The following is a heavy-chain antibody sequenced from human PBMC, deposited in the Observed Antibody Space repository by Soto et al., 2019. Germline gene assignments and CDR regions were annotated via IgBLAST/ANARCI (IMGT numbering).Heavy chain of an antibody. CDR3: ARDVGYTGYEQGNPFDL. CDR1: GGSISRYY. J-gene: IGHJ3*01. D-gene: IGHD5-12*01. V-gene: IGHV4-4*07. Sequence: QVQLQESGPGLVKPSETLSLTCSVSGGSISRYYWSWIRQTAGKRLEWIGRMYHTGTTDYNPSLKRLLSMSVDTSKNQFSLRLSSVTAADTALYNCARDVGYTGYEQGNPFDLWGQGTMVTVSS. CDR2: MYHTGTT.